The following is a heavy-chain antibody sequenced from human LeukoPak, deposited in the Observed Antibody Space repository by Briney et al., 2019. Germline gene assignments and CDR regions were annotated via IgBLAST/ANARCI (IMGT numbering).Heavy chain of an antibody. Sequence: GASVKVSCKASGYTFTSYGISWVRQAPGQGLEWMGGIIRVTGTADYAQKFQGRVTITADESTSTAYMELTSLRSEDTAAYYCARGRYSSGWKSYSSHYYYGLDVWGQGTTVTVSS. D-gene: IGHD6-19*01. CDR1: GYTFTSYG. CDR3: ARGRYSSGWKSYSSHYYYGLDV. CDR2: IIRVTGTA. J-gene: IGHJ6*02. V-gene: IGHV1-69*13.